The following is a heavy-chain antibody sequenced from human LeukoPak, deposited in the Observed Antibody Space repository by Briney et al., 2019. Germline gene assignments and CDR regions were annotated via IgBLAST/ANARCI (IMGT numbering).Heavy chain of an antibody. D-gene: IGHD3-3*01. CDR1: GGSISSGSYY. V-gene: IGHV4-61*02. CDR2: IHRSGST. CDR3: ARGGFLVQNHFDP. Sequence: SETPSLTCTASGGSISSGSYYWSWIRQPAGKGLEWIGRIHRSGSTAYNPSVKSRVTISVDTSKNQFSLKLNSVTAADTAVYYCARGGFLVQNHFDPWGQGTLVTVSS. J-gene: IGHJ5*02.